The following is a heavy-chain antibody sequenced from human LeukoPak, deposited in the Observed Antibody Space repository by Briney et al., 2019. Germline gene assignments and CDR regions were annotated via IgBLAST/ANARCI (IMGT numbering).Heavy chain of an antibody. CDR1: GGSISSYY. J-gene: IGHJ6*02. Sequence: SETLSLTCTVSGGSISSYYWSWIRQPAGKGLEWIGRIYTSGSTNYHPSLKSRVTMSVDTSKNQFSLKLSSVTAADTAVYYCARDVPYYYGSGSYFGPYYYYGMDVWGQGTTVTVSS. D-gene: IGHD3-10*01. CDR2: IYTSGST. V-gene: IGHV4-4*07. CDR3: ARDVPYYYGSGSYFGPYYYYGMDV.